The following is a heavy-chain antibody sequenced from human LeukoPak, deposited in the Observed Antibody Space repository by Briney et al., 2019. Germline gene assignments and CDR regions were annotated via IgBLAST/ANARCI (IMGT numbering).Heavy chain of an antibody. Sequence: GESLRLSCAVSGFAFSSYWMNWVRQAPGKRLEWVANIKQDGGEKNYVDSVKGRFTISRDNAKSSLFLQMNDLRAEDTAVYYCAKGGRGNGEVYWGQGTLVTVSS. D-gene: IGHD2-8*01. CDR1: GFAFSSYW. CDR3: AKGGRGNGEVY. V-gene: IGHV3-7*01. CDR2: IKQDGGEK. J-gene: IGHJ4*02.